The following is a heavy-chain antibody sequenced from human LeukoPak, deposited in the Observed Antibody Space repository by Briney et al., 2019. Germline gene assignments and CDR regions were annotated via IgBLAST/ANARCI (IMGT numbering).Heavy chain of an antibody. D-gene: IGHD4-23*01. J-gene: IGHJ4*02. CDR3: XXDNGGHTDC. CDR1: GFTFSSYA. Sequence: GGSLRLSCAASGFTFSSYAMSWVRQAPGKGLEWVSAISRNGVPQTPYADSVKGRFTISRDNSKNTLYLQMDSLRAEDTAVYXXXXDNGGHTDCWGQGTLVTVSS. CDR2: ISRNGVPQ. V-gene: IGHV3-23*01.